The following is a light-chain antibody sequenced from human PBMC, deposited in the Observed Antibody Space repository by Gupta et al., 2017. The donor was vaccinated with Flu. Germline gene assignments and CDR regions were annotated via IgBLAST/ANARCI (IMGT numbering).Light chain of an antibody. J-gene: IGLJ3*02. Sequence: QSVLTQPPSVSGAPGQGVTISCTGSSSNFGAGFDVHWYRQVPGAAPKLLSYTNINRPSGVPGRFSGSKSGTSASLAITGLQAADEAIYFCQSYDARLSSWVFGGGTKLTVL. CDR1: SSNFGAGFD. V-gene: IGLV1-40*01. CDR3: QSYDARLSSWV. CDR2: TNI.